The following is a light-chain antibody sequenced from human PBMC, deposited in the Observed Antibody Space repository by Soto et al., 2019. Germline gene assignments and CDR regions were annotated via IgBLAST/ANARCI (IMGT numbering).Light chain of an antibody. CDR1: QSVSSSY. J-gene: IGKJ1*01. V-gene: IGKV3-20*01. CDR2: GAS. Sequence: VFTQSPGTVSLSXGERATXACXASQSVSSSYLAWYQQKPGHAPRLLIYGASSRATGIPDRFGSSGSGTDFTLTISRLEPEDYAVYYCEQYGRWPWAFGQGTKVDVK. CDR3: EQYGRWPWA.